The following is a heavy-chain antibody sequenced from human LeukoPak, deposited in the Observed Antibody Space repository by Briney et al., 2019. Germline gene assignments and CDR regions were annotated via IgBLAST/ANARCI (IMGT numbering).Heavy chain of an antibody. D-gene: IGHD5-18*01. CDR2: ISYDGSNK. CDR1: GFTFSSYA. V-gene: IGHV3-30*04. CDR3: AVDTAMGLDY. Sequence: PGRSLRLSCAASGFTFSSYAMHWVRQAPGKGLEWVAVISYDGSNKYYADSVKGRFTISRDNSKNTLYLQMNSLRAEDTAVYYCAVDTAMGLDYWGQGTLVTVSS. J-gene: IGHJ4*02.